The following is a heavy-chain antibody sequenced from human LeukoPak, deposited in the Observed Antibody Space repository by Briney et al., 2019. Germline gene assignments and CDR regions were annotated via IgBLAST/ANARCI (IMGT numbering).Heavy chain of an antibody. CDR2: IHGGGNI. Sequence: GGSLRLSCATSGFTFTSYAMTWVRQAPGKGLEWVSVIHGGGNIYYADSVKGRFTISRDNSKNTLYLQMNSLRAEDTAVYYCARGAGYNYPYYFDYWGQGTLVTVSS. J-gene: IGHJ4*02. CDR3: ARGAGYNYPYYFDY. V-gene: IGHV3-53*01. CDR1: GFTFTSYA. D-gene: IGHD5-24*01.